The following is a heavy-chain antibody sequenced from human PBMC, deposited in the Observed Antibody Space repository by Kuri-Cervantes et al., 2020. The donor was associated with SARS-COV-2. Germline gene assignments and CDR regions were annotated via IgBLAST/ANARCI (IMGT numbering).Heavy chain of an antibody. D-gene: IGHD3-3*01. CDR2: MNPNSGNT. CDR1: GYTFTSYG. J-gene: IGHJ6*03. CDR3: ARDPMAGTIFGVVIDYYYMDV. V-gene: IGHV1-8*01. Sequence: ASVKVSCKASGYTFTSYGINWVRQATGQGLEWMGWMNPNSGNTGYARKFQGRVTMTRNTSISTAYMELSSLRSEGTAVYYCARDPMAGTIFGVVIDYYYMDVWGKGTTVTVSS.